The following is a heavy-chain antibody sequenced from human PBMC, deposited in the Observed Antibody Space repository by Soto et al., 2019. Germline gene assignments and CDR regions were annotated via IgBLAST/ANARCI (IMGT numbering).Heavy chain of an antibody. V-gene: IGHV4-34*01. J-gene: IGHJ6*02. CDR1: GGSFSGYY. CDR2: INHSGST. CDR3: ARGPGGWGNRIAARRVFGMDV. Sequence: QVQLQQWGAGLLKPSETLSLTCAVYGGSFSGYYWSWIRQPPGKGLEWIGEINHSGSTNYNPSLKSRVTISVDTSKNQFSLKLSSVTAADTAVYYCARGPGGWGNRIAARRVFGMDVWGQGTTVTVSS. D-gene: IGHD6-6*01.